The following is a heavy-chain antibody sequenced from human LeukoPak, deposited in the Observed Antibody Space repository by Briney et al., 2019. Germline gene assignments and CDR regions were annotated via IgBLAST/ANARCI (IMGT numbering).Heavy chain of an antibody. Sequence: GASVKVSCKASGYTFTSDDINWVRQAPGQGLEWMGWINPNSGGTNYAQKFQGRVTMTRDTSISTAYMELSRLRSDDTAVYYCARDSTDYDILTGYYRVYFDYWGQGTLVTVSS. CDR2: INPNSGGT. D-gene: IGHD3-9*01. CDR1: GYTFTSDD. CDR3: ARDSTDYDILTGYYRVYFDY. V-gene: IGHV1-2*02. J-gene: IGHJ4*02.